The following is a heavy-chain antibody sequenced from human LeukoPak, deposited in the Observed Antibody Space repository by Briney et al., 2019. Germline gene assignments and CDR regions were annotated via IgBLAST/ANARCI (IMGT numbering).Heavy chain of an antibody. V-gene: IGHV4-34*01. CDR2: INHGGST. CDR3: ARRTGSGSYYVDF. J-gene: IGHJ4*02. Sequence: PSETLSLTCAVYGGSFSGYYWSWIRQPPGKGLEWIGEINHGGSTNYNPSLKSRVTISVDTSKNQFSLKLSSVTAADTAVYYCARRTGSGSYYVDFWGQGTVVTVSS. D-gene: IGHD3-10*01. CDR1: GGSFSGYY.